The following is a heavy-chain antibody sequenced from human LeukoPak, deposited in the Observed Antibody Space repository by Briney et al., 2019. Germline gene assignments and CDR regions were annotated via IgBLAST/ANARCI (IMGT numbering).Heavy chain of an antibody. CDR2: IYPGDSDT. CDR3: ARLRVVGATTRYYYYYYGMDV. Sequence: GESLKISCKGSGYSFTSYWIGWVRQMPGKGLEWMGIIYPGDSDTRYSPSFQGQATISADKSISTAYLQWSSLKASDTAMYYCARLRVVGATTRYYYYYYGMDVWGQGTTVTVSS. J-gene: IGHJ6*02. CDR1: GYSFTSYW. V-gene: IGHV5-51*01. D-gene: IGHD1-26*01.